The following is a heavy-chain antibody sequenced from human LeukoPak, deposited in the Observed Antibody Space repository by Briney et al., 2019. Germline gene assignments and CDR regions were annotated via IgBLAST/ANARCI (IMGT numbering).Heavy chain of an antibody. V-gene: IGHV4-39*01. D-gene: IGHD3-22*01. J-gene: IGHJ4*02. CDR1: RGSISSSSYY. Sequence: SETLSLTCTVSRGSISSSSYYWGWIRQPPGKGLEWIGSIYYSGSTYYNPSLKSRVTISVDTSKNQFSLKLSSVTAADTAVYYCASITYYYDSSGYSDYWGQGTLVTVSS. CDR2: IYYSGST. CDR3: ASITYYYDSSGYSDY.